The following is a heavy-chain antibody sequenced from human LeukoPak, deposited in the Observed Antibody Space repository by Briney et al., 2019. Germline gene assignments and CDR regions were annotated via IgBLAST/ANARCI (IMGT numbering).Heavy chain of an antibody. V-gene: IGHV3-21*01. D-gene: IGHD6-19*01. J-gene: IGHJ4*02. CDR1: GFTFSSYS. CDR3: ARAVAGTPDY. CDR2: IGSSSSYI. Sequence: GGSLRLSCAASGFTFSSYSMNWVRQAPGKGLEWVSSIGSSSSYIYYADSVKGRFTISRDNAKNSLYLQMNSLRAEDTAVYYCARAVAGTPDYWGQGTLVTVSS.